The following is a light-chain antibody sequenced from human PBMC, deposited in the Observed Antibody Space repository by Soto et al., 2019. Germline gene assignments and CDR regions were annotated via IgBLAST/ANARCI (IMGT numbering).Light chain of an antibody. Sequence: EIVLTQSPATLSLSPGERATLSCRASQSARNNLVWYHQKPGQAPRVLIYSASNRATGIPARFSGSRSWTDYTLTTSSLEPDDFAVYYCQQRTNWPPTFGGGTKVEMK. CDR2: SAS. J-gene: IGKJ4*01. CDR1: QSARNN. CDR3: QQRTNWPPT. V-gene: IGKV3-11*01.